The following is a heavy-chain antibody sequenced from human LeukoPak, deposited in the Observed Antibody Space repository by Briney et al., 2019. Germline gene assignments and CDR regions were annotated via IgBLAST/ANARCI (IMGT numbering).Heavy chain of an antibody. Sequence: GESLQISCEGSGYRFSTYWIAWVRPMPGKGLEWMGSIYPRDSEIRYSPSFQGQVTISADNSISTAYLQWSSLKASDTAMYYCARPAYSSSLSSHFDPWGQGTLVTVSS. V-gene: IGHV5-51*01. CDR1: GYRFSTYW. CDR3: ARPAYSSSLSSHFDP. J-gene: IGHJ5*02. D-gene: IGHD6-13*01. CDR2: IYPRDSEI.